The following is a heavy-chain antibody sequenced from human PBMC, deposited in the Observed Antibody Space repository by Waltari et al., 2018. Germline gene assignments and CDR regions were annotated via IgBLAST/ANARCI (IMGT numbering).Heavy chain of an antibody. J-gene: IGHJ6*02. V-gene: IGHV4-31*03. CDR1: GGSISSGGYY. D-gene: IGHD6-13*01. CDR3: ARDQSWYGMDV. CDR2: IYHSGST. Sequence: QVQLQESGPGLVKPSQTLSLTCTVSGGSISSGGYYWSWIRQHPGKGLEWIGYIYHSGSTYYNPSLKSRVTISVDRSKNQFSLKLSSVTAADTAVYYCARDQSWYGMDVWGQGTTVTVSS.